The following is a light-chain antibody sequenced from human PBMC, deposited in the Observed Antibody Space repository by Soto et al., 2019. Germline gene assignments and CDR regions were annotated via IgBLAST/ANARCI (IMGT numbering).Light chain of an antibody. V-gene: IGKV3D-15*01. CDR3: QQYNNWPLT. CDR1: QSVSYN. Sequence: ETVMTQSPATLSVSPGDRATLSCSASQSVSYNLAWYQQKPGQAPRLLIYDASTMATGIPARFSGSASGTEFTLTISSLLSEDFAVYYCQQYNNWPLTFGGGTKVEMK. CDR2: DAS. J-gene: IGKJ4*01.